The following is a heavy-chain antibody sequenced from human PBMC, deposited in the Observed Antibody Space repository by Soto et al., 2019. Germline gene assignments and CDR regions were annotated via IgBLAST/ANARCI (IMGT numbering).Heavy chain of an antibody. D-gene: IGHD5-12*01. J-gene: IGHJ6*02. CDR3: GASCVGCRGFNYYGIDV. CDR1: GGSISSGGYY. Sequence: QVQLQESGPGLVKPSQTLSLTCTVSGGSISSGGYYWSWIRQHPGKGLEWIGYIYYSGSTYYNPSLKSRVTISGDTSKNQFSLKLSSVTAADTAVYYCGASCVGCRGFNYYGIDVWGQGTKVPVSS. CDR2: IYYSGST. V-gene: IGHV4-31*03.